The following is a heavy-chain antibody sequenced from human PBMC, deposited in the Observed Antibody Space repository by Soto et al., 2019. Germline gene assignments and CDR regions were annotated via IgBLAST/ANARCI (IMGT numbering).Heavy chain of an antibody. CDR2: IYYSGST. J-gene: IGHJ6*03. CDR3: ARHDYNLYCIDV. Sequence: SETLSLTCTVSGGSISSGDYYWSWIRRPPGKGLEWIGYIYYSGSTYYNPSLKSRVTMSVDTSKNQFSLNLSSVTAADTAAYYCARHDYNLYCIDVWGKGTTVTVS. CDR1: GGSISSGDYY. V-gene: IGHV4-39*01.